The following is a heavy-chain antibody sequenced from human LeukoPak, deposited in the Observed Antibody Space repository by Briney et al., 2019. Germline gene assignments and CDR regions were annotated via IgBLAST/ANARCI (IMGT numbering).Heavy chain of an antibody. CDR1: GFTFSSYG. V-gene: IGHV3-33*01. CDR2: IWCDGSNK. D-gene: IGHD6-19*01. Sequence: GGSLRLSCAASGFTFSSYGMHWVRQAPGKGLEWVAVIWCDGSNKYYADSVKGRFTISRDNSKNTLYLQMNSLRAEDTAVYYCARDGYSSGWYGPDYWGQGTQVTVSS. J-gene: IGHJ4*02. CDR3: ARDGYSSGWYGPDY.